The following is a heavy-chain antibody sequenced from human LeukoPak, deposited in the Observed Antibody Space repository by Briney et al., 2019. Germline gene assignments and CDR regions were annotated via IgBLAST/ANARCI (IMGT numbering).Heavy chain of an antibody. CDR3: ARDGPGIAVAGHFDY. Sequence: PGGSLRLSCAASGFTFSDYAMSWVRQTPGKGLEWLSVISGGSSGSTYYADSVKGRFTISRDNSKNTLYLQMNSLRVEDTALYYCARDGPGIAVAGHFDYWGQGTLVTVSS. J-gene: IGHJ4*02. CDR2: ISGGSSGST. D-gene: IGHD6-19*01. CDR1: GFTFSDYA. V-gene: IGHV3-23*01.